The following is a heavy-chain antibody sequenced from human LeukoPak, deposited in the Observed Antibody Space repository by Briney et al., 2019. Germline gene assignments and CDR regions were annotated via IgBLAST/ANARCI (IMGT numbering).Heavy chain of an antibody. D-gene: IGHD6-19*01. CDR2: ISAYNGNT. CDR3: AREGQGSSGWYYYYYGMDV. CDR1: GYTFTSYG. Sequence: GASVEVSCKASGYTFTSYGISWVRQAPGQGLEWMGWISAYNGNTNYAQKLQGRVTMTTDTSTSTAYMELRSLRSDDTAVYYCAREGQGSSGWYYYYYGMDVWGQGTTVTVSS. J-gene: IGHJ6*02. V-gene: IGHV1-18*01.